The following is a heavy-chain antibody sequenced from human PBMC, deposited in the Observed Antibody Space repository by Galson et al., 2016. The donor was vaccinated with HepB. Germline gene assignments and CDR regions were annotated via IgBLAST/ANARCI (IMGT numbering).Heavy chain of an antibody. V-gene: IGHV3-21*01. J-gene: IGHJ3*01. CDR2: ILGSGDTT. D-gene: IGHD3-9*01. CDR1: GFTLRSYA. CDR3: ARVLWYDILAGPTQLAFDF. Sequence: SLRLSCAASGFTLRSYAMTWVRQAPGKGLEWVSTILGSGDTTYHADSVKGRFTISRDNAKKSLYLQMNSLRAEDTAEYYCARVLWYDILAGPTQLAFDFWGQGTIVTVSS.